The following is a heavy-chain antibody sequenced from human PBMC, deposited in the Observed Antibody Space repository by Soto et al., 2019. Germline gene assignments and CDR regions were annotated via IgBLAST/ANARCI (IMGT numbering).Heavy chain of an antibody. CDR3: PRECHGDWFDP. V-gene: IGHV3-30-3*01. Sequence: QVHLVESGGGVVQPGRSLRLSCAASGFTFSTYAMHWVRQAPGKGLEWVASISHDGSNKYYADSVKGRFTISRDDYKNTVYLQMNSLRAEDTAVYYCPRECHGDWFDPWGQGTLVTVSS. D-gene: IGHD3-10*01. J-gene: IGHJ5*02. CDR2: ISHDGSNK. CDR1: GFTFSTYA.